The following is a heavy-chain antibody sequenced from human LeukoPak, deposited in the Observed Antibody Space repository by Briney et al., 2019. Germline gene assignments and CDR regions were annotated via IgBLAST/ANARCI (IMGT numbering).Heavy chain of an antibody. V-gene: IGHV5-51*01. CDR2: IYPGDSDT. Sequence: GESLKISCKGSGYSFTSYWIGWVRQMPGKGLEWMGIIYPGDSDTRYSPSFQGQVTISADKSISTAYLQWSSLKASDTAMYYCATNPPIEYSSSSSIDAFDIWGQGTMVTVSS. D-gene: IGHD6-6*01. CDR1: GYSFTSYW. CDR3: ATNPPIEYSSSSSIDAFDI. J-gene: IGHJ3*02.